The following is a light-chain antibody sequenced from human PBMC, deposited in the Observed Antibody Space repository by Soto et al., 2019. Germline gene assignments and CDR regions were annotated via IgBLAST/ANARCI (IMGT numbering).Light chain of an antibody. Sequence: SYELTQPHSVSVATAQMARITCGGTTIGSKAVNWYQHMPGQDPVLVIYSDSNRPSGIPERFSGSSPGNTATLTIIRIEAGDGADYYCQVRDGSSDHWWVFGEGTKLTVL. CDR3: QVRDGSSDHWWV. V-gene: IGLV3-12*02. CDR1: TIGSKA. J-gene: IGLJ3*02. CDR2: SDS.